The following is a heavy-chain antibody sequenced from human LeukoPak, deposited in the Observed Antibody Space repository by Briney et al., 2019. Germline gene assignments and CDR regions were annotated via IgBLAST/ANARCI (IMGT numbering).Heavy chain of an antibody. CDR3: ARDGDSAGWDAFDI. J-gene: IGHJ3*02. CDR2: IYYSGST. CDR1: GGSISSSSYY. V-gene: IGHV4-39*07. D-gene: IGHD6-25*01. Sequence: SETLSLTCTVSGGSISSSSYYWGWIRQPPGKGLEWIGSIYYSGSTNYNPSLKSRVTISVDTSKNQFSLKLSSVTAADTAVYYCARDGDSAGWDAFDIWGQGTMVTVSS.